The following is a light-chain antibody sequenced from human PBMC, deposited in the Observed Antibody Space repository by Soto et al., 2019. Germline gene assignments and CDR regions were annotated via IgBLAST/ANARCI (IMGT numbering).Light chain of an antibody. CDR1: QSISNY. J-gene: IGKJ1*01. CDR2: AAS. V-gene: IGKV1-39*01. Sequence: DIQMTQSPSSLSASVGDRVTITCRASQSISNYLNWYQHKAGKAPKVLIYAASSLQRGVPSRFSGSGSGTDFTLIISSLQPEDFATYYCQQSYSPLWTFGQGTKLDIK. CDR3: QQSYSPLWT.